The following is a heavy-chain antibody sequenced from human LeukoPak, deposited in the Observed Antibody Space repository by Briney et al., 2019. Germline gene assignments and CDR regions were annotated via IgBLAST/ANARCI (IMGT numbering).Heavy chain of an antibody. D-gene: IGHD4-17*01. V-gene: IGHV3-30*18. J-gene: IGHJ4*02. CDR3: AKETDYGDYVDY. Sequence: GRSLRLFCAASGFTFSSYGMHWGRQAPGKGLEWVAVISYDGSNKYYADSVKGRFTISRDNSKNTLYLQMNSLRAEDTAVYYCAKETDYGDYVDYWGQGTLVTVSS. CDR2: ISYDGSNK. CDR1: GFTFSSYG.